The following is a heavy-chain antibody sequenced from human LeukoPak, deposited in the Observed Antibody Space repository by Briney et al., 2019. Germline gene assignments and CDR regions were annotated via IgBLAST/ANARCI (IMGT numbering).Heavy chain of an antibody. D-gene: IGHD4-11*01. V-gene: IGHV3-11*03. CDR3: AKLTTS. J-gene: IGHJ4*02. Sequence: GRFTISRDNAKKSLYLQMNSLRAEDTAVYYCAKLTTSWGQGTLVTVSS.